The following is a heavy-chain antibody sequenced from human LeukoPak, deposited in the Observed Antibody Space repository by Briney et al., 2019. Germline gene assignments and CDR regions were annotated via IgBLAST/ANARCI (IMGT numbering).Heavy chain of an antibody. CDR3: ARYSSQSGSFSFDY. V-gene: IGHV4-30-4*01. Sequence: SETLSLTCTVSGASVDIGDYYWSWIRQPPGKALEWIGYTYHTGTSSYNPSLKSRTSISSDRSKNNFSLTLNSVTAADTALYFCARYSSQSGSFSFDYWGQGVMVTVSS. CDR2: TYHTGTS. D-gene: IGHD1-26*01. J-gene: IGHJ4*02. CDR1: GASVDIGDYY.